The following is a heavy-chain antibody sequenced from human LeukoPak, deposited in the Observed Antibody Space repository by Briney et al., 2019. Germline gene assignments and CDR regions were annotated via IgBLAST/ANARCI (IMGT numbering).Heavy chain of an antibody. D-gene: IGHD3-16*01. CDR2: IYSGGST. V-gene: IGHV3-66*01. J-gene: IGHJ3*02. CDR3: ARDLGPDSRLDAFDI. CDR1: GFTVSSNY. Sequence: GGSLRLSCAASGFTVSSNYMSWVRQAPGKGLEWVSVIYSGGSTYYADSVKGRFTISRDNSKNTLYLQMNSLRAEDTAVYYCARDLGPDSRLDAFDIWGQGTMVTVSS.